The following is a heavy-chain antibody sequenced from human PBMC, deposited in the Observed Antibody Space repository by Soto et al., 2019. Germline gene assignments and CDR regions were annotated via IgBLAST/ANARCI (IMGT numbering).Heavy chain of an antibody. V-gene: IGHV4-34*01. CDR2: INHSGST. D-gene: IGHD6-13*01. J-gene: IGHJ3*02. CDR1: GGSFSGYY. CDR3: ARSKSWRRGDAFDI. Sequence: QVQLQQWGAGLLKPSETLSLTCAVYGGSFSGYYWSWIRQPPGKGLEWIGEINHSGSTNYNPSLKSRVTISVDTSKNQFSLKLSSVTAADTAVYYCARSKSWRRGDAFDIWGQGAMVTVSS.